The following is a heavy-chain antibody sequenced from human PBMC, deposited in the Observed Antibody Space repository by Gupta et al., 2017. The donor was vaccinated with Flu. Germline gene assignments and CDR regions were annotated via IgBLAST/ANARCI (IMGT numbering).Heavy chain of an antibody. V-gene: IGHV3-30*18. J-gene: IGHJ2*01. CDR3: AKVKGYCSSTSCSNWYLDL. CDR1: SSYG. CDR2: ISYDGSDK. D-gene: IGHD2-2*01. Sequence: SSYGMHWVRQAPGKGLEWVAVISYDGSDKYYADSVKGRFTISRDKSKNTLFLQMSSLRTEDTAVYYCAKVKGYCSSTSCSNWYLDLWGRGTLVTVSS.